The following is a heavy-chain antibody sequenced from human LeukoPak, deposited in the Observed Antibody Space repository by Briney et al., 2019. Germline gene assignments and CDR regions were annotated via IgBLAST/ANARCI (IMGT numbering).Heavy chain of an antibody. CDR3: ARGRGLLWFGESFQH. Sequence: SQTLSLTCAVSGGSISSGGYYWGWIRQPPGKGLEWIGSIYYSGSTYYNPSLKSRVTISVDTSKNQFSLKLSSVTAADTAVYYCARGRGLLWFGESFQHWGQGTLVTVSS. V-gene: IGHV4-39*07. D-gene: IGHD3-10*01. J-gene: IGHJ1*01. CDR1: GGSISSGGYY. CDR2: IYYSGST.